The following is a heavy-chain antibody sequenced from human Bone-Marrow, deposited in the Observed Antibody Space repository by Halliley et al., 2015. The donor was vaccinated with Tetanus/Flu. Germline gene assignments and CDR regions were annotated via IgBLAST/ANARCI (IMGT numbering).Heavy chain of an antibody. J-gene: IGHJ4*02. CDR1: GFTFRSHG. CDR3: ARFKGGDTTGKFDS. CDR2: IWYDGSNE. Sequence: SLRLSCVASGFTFRSHGMHWIRQAPGTGLEWVSYIWYDGSNEGYIDSVKGRFAISRDNYKNTLYLQMNSLRVEDTAVYYCARFKGGDTTGKFDSWGRGTLVTVSS. V-gene: IGHV3-33*01. D-gene: IGHD1-1*01.